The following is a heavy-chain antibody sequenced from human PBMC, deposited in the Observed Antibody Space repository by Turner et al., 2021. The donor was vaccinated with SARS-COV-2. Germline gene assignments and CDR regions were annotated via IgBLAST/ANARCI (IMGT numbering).Heavy chain of an antibody. D-gene: IGHD6-6*01. Sequence: QVQLVESGGGVVQPGRSLRLSCAASGFTFSSYGMHWVRRAPGKGLEWVAVILYDGSFKYYGDSVKGRFTISRDNSKNTLYLQMNSLRAEDTAVYYCARDYSSSSYLVSWFDPWGQGTLVTVSS. CDR3: ARDYSSSSYLVSWFDP. J-gene: IGHJ5*02. CDR2: ILYDGSFK. CDR1: GFTFSSYG. V-gene: IGHV3-33*05.